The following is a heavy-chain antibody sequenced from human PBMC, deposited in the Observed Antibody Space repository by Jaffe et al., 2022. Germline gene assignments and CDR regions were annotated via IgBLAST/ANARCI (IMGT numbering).Heavy chain of an antibody. D-gene: IGHD6-19*01. CDR2: ISGSGGST. Sequence: EVQLLESGGGLVQPGGSLRLSCAASGFTFSSYAMSWVRQAPGKGLEWVSAISGSGGSTYYADSVKGRFTISRDNSKNTLYLQMNSLRAEDTAVYYCAKDQMRAVAGAPPRYFDYWGQGTLVTVSS. CDR1: GFTFSSYA. CDR3: AKDQMRAVAGAPPRYFDY. V-gene: IGHV3-23*01. J-gene: IGHJ4*02.